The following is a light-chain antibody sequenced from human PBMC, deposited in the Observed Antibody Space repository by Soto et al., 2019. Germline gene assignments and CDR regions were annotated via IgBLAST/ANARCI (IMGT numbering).Light chain of an antibody. CDR2: VAS. CDR3: QQYYSRRT. V-gene: IGKV1-9*01. Sequence: DIQMTQSPSFLSASVGDRVTITCRASQDISSYLAWYQQKPGKAPKLLIYVASTLQSGVPSRFSGGGSGTEFTLTISSLQPDDSATYYCQQYYSRRTFGQGTKVDIK. CDR1: QDISSY. J-gene: IGKJ1*01.